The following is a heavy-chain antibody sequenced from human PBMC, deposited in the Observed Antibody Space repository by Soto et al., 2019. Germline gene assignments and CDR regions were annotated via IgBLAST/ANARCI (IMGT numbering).Heavy chain of an antibody. D-gene: IGHD6-19*01. J-gene: IGHJ6*02. CDR3: ARAAYSSGWPYYYYGMDV. V-gene: IGHV4-4*02. CDR1: GGSISSSNW. Sequence: SETLSLTCAVSGGSISSSNWWSWVRQPPGKGLEWIGEIYHSGSTNYNPSLKSRVTISVDKSKNQFSLKLSSVTAADTAVYYCARAAYSSGWPYYYYGMDVWGQGTTVTVSS. CDR2: IYHSGST.